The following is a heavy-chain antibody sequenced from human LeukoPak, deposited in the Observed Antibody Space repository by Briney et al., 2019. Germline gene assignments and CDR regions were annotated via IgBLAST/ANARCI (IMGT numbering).Heavy chain of an antibody. D-gene: IGHD1-26*01. CDR2: ITASGTAM. CDR1: GFTFSSYS. CDR3: ASSGSYRFDY. Sequence: PGGSLRLSCAASGFTFSSYSMNWVRQAPGKGLEWVSHITASGTAMFYADSVKGRFTISRDNAKNSRYLQMNSLRDEDTGVYYCASSGSYRFDYWGQGTLVTVSS. V-gene: IGHV3-48*02. J-gene: IGHJ4*02.